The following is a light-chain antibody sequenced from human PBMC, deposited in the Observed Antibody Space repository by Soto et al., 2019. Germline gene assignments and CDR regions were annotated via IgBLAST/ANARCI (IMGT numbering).Light chain of an antibody. V-gene: IGKV3-15*01. CDR1: QSVSSN. CDR2: GAS. CDR3: QHYNNWPPWT. Sequence: EIVMTQSPVTLSVSPGERATLSCRASQSVSSNLAWYQQKPGQAHRLLIYGASTRATGVPARFSGSGSGTEFTLTISSLQSEDFAVYYCQHYNNWPPWTFGQGTKVEIK. J-gene: IGKJ1*01.